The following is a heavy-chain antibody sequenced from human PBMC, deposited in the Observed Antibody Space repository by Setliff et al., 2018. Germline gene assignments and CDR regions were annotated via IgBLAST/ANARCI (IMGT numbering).Heavy chain of an antibody. CDR1: GASINRDY. J-gene: IGHJ6*03. CDR2: IHYSGST. Sequence: SETLSLTCSVSGASINRDYWNWIRQPPGKGLEWIGYIHYSGSTNYNPSLKSRVTISFNTSKNQISLKLSSVTPADAAVYYCARLSIKSGGGPYYNYYYMDVWGKGTTVTVSS. CDR3: ARLSIKSGGGPYYNYYYMDV. D-gene: IGHD3-16*01. V-gene: IGHV4-59*01.